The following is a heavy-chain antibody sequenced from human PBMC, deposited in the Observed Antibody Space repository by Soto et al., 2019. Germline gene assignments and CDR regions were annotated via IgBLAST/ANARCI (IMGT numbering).Heavy chain of an antibody. CDR3: ARPTYYYDSSGYYWSN. Sequence: PTLVNPTQTLTLTCTFSGFSLSTSGVGVGWIRQPPGKALEWLALIYWNDDKRYGPSLKSRLTITKDTSKNQVVLTMTNMDPVDTATYYCARPTYYYDSSGYYWSNWGQGTLVTVSS. CDR2: IYWNDDK. D-gene: IGHD3-22*01. V-gene: IGHV2-5*01. CDR1: GFSLSTSGVG. J-gene: IGHJ4*02.